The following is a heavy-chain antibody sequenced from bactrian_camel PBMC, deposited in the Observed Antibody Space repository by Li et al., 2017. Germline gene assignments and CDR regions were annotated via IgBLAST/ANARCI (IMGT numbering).Heavy chain of an antibody. J-gene: IGHJ4*01. Sequence: HVQLVESGGGSVQAGGSLRLSCAASGVTANGYCMAWFRQAPGKAREWVATISTGGTNTYYADFAKGRFSISKDDAKNTLYLQMNNLKPDDTAMYYCAAESPSLAGWKPTSLLNQFAYNYWGRGTQVTVS. CDR2: ISTGGTNT. V-gene: IGHV3S1*01. CDR3: AAESPSLAGWKPTSLLNQFAYNY. D-gene: IGHD5*01. CDR1: GVTANGYC.